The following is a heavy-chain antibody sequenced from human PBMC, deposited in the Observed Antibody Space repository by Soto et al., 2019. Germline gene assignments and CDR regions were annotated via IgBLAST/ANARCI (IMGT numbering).Heavy chain of an antibody. D-gene: IGHD3-10*01. CDR1: GGSLRSPNW. V-gene: IGHV4-4*02. CDR3: ASGFDRGGLYNGGHT. J-gene: IGHJ5*02. CDR2: ILHSGST. Sequence: QVKLQESGPGLVKPSGTLSLTCTVSGGSLRSPNWWSWVRQSPGKGLEWIGEILHSGSTNYNTSLKSRVTISVDKSKKLFSPWLSSVTAADTAVYYCASGFDRGGLYNGGHTWGPGPLVTVSS.